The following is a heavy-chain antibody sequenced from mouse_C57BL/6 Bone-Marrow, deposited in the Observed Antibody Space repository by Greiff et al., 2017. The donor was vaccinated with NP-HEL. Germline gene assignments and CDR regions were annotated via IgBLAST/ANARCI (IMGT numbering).Heavy chain of an antibody. Sequence: EVQLQESGGGLVQPGGSLKLSCAASGFTFSDYYMYWVRQTPEKRLEWVAYISNGGGSTYYPDTVKGRFTISRDNAKNTLYLQMSRLKSEDTAMYYCARHETLNWDYFDYWGQGTTLTVSS. CDR3: ARHETLNWDYFDY. CDR2: ISNGGGST. D-gene: IGHD4-1*01. J-gene: IGHJ2*01. V-gene: IGHV5-12*01. CDR1: GFTFSDYY.